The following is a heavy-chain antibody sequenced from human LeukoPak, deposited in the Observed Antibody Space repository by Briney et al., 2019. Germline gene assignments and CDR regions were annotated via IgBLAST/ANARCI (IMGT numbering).Heavy chain of an antibody. CDR2: IYWDDDK. CDR3: AHRPRSLVAFDI. J-gene: IGHJ3*02. CDR1: GFSLSTSGVG. Sequence: SGPTLVNPTQALTLTCTFSGFSLSTSGVGVGWIRQPPGRALEWLALIYWDDDKRYSPSLKSGLTITKDTSKNQVVLTMTNMDPVDTATYYCAHRPRSLVAFDIWGQGTMVTVSS. V-gene: IGHV2-5*02.